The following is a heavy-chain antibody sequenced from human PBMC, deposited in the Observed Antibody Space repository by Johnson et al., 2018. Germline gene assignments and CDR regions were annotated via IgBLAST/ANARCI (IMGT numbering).Heavy chain of an antibody. Sequence: QVQLVETGGGVVQPGRSLRLSCAASGFRFSSYGMHWVRQAPGKGLEWVAVIWYDGSNKYYADSVKGRFTISRDNSKNTLYLQMNRLRAEDTAVYYCAREGNGVVVVAATQHYYYYMDVWGKGTTVTFSS. J-gene: IGHJ6*03. D-gene: IGHD2-15*01. CDR1: GFRFSSYG. V-gene: IGHV3-33*01. CDR3: AREGNGVVVVAATQHYYYYMDV. CDR2: IWYDGSNK.